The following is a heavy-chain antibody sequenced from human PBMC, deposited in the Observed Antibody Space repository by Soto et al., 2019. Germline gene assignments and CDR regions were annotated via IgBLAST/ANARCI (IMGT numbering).Heavy chain of an antibody. D-gene: IGHD3-10*01. CDR3: ARGAYGSGNGHFDY. V-gene: IGHV6-1*01. CDR2: TYYRSKWYN. CDR1: GDSVSRNSAV. Sequence: PSQTLSLTCAISGDSVSRNSAVWNWIRQSPSRGLEWLGRTYYRSKWYNDYTVSVKSRITINPDTSKNQFSLQLNSVTPEDTAVYYCARGAYGSGNGHFDYWGQGTLVTVSS. J-gene: IGHJ4*02.